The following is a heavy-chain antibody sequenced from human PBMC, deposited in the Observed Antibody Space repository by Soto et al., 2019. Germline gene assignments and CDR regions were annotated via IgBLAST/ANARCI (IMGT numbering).Heavy chain of an antibody. V-gene: IGHV4-34*01. CDR1: GGSFSDYY. J-gene: IGHJ4*02. D-gene: IGHD5-12*01. CDR3: AREWLRNVEY. Sequence: SSETLSLTCAVYGGSFSDYYWTWIRQPPGKGLEWIGEINHRGRTNHNPSLKSRVTISVDTSKNQFSLKLSSVTAADTAVYYCAREWLRNVEYWGQGIMVTVSS. CDR2: INHRGRT.